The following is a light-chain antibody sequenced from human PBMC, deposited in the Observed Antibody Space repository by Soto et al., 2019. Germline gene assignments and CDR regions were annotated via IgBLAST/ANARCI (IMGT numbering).Light chain of an antibody. J-gene: IGKJ1*01. CDR3: QQYNNWPRT. CDR1: QSVSSN. Sequence: EIVMTQSPATLSVSPGERAPLSCRASQSVSSNSAWYQQKPGQAPRLLIYGASTRATGIPARFSGSGSGTEFTLTISSLQAEDFAVYYCQQYNNWPRTFGQGTKVDIK. V-gene: IGKV3-15*01. CDR2: GAS.